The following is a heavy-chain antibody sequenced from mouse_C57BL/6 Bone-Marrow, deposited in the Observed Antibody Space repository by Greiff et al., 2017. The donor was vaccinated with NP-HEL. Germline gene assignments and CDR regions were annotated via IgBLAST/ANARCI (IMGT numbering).Heavy chain of an antibody. J-gene: IGHJ4*01. V-gene: IGHV1-76*01. CDR1: GYTFTDYY. Sequence: QVQLQQSGAELVRPGASVKLSCKASGYTFTDYYINWVKQRPGQGLEWIARIYPGSGNTYYNEKFKGKATLTAEKSSSTAYMQLSSLTSEDSAVYFCASEDSSGSLYYAMDYWGQGTSVTVSS. CDR2: IYPGSGNT. CDR3: ASEDSSGSLYYAMDY. D-gene: IGHD3-2*02.